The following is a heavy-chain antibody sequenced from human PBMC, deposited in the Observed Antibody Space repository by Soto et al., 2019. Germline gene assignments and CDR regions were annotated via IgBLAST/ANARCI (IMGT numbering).Heavy chain of an antibody. Sequence: SETLSLTCTVSGGSISRYYWSWIRQPPGKGLEWIGYTYFRGTTNYNPSLKSRVTMSADTSKNQFPLKLNSVTAADTAVYYCARMNYYDTSGYPFDYFGQGMMVTVSS. J-gene: IGHJ4*02. CDR1: GGSISRYY. D-gene: IGHD3-22*01. CDR2: TYFRGTT. V-gene: IGHV4-59*01. CDR3: ARMNYYDTSGYPFDY.